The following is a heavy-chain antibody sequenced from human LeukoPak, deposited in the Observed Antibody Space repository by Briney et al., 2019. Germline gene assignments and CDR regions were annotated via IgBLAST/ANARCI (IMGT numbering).Heavy chain of an antibody. J-gene: IGHJ3*02. Sequence: SETLSLTCTVSGGSISSSSYYWGWIRQPPGKGLEWIGSIYHSGSTYYNPSLKSRVTISVDTSKNQFSLKLSSVTAADTAVYYCASAIVDDAFDIWGQGTMVTVSS. V-gene: IGHV4-39*07. D-gene: IGHD3-22*01. CDR1: GGSISSSSYY. CDR3: ASAIVDDAFDI. CDR2: IYHSGST.